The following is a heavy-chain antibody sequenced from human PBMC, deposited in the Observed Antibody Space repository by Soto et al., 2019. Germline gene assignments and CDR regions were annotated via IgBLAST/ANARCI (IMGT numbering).Heavy chain of an antibody. J-gene: IGHJ4*02. Sequence: GSLRLSCAASGFTFSSYAMHWVRQAPGKGLEWVAVISYDGSNKYYADSVKGRFTISRDNSKNTLYLQMNSLRAEDTAVYYCAGGQWSQVNYFDDWGQGTLVTVSS. CDR2: ISYDGSNK. V-gene: IGHV3-30-3*01. D-gene: IGHD6-19*01. CDR3: AGGQWSQVNYFDD. CDR1: GFTFSSYA.